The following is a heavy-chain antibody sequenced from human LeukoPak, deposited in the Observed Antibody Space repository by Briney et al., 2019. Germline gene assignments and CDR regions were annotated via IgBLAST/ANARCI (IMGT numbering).Heavy chain of an antibody. CDR3: AKDRGGSYFGSAFDY. CDR1: GFTFSSYW. D-gene: IGHD1-26*01. Sequence: PGGSLRLSCAASGFTFSSYWMSWVRQAPGKGLEWVANIKHDGSEKYYVDSVKGRFTISRDNSKNTLYLQMNSLRAEDTAVYYCAKDRGGSYFGSAFDYWGQGTLVTVSS. J-gene: IGHJ4*01. V-gene: IGHV3-7*01. CDR2: IKHDGSEK.